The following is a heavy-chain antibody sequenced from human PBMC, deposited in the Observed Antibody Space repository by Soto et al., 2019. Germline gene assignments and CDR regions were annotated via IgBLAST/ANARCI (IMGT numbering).Heavy chain of an antibody. V-gene: IGHV3-53*01. D-gene: IGHD1-1*01. CDR2: LYDVLGS. CDR1: GLTVSGTKY. Sequence: DVQLVASGGGLIQPGESLRLSCAAFGLTVSGTKYVAWVRQAPGKGLEWVSALYDVLGSFYADSVKGRFTTSSDRSKSTVYLQMNDLRPDDTAVYYCASWDEREHAYDVWGQGTPVIVSS. J-gene: IGHJ3*01. CDR3: ASWDEREHAYDV.